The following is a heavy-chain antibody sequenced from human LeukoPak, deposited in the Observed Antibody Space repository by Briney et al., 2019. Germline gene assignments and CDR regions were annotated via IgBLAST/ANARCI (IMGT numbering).Heavy chain of an antibody. Sequence: SETLSLTCTVSGGSFSSYYWSWIRQPPGQGLEWIGSIYYSGSTNYNPSLKSRVTISVDTSKNQFSLKLSSVTAADTAVYYCARTRGGVVTRVRNYYYYMDVWGKGTTVTISS. J-gene: IGHJ6*03. CDR2: IYYSGST. V-gene: IGHV4-59*12. CDR1: GGSFSSYY. D-gene: IGHD3-3*01. CDR3: ARTRGGVVTRVRNYYYYMDV.